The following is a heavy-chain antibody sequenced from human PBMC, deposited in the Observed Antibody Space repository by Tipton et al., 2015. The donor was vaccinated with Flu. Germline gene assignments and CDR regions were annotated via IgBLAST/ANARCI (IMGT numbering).Heavy chain of an antibody. D-gene: IGHD4-11*01. J-gene: IGHJ6*02. CDR1: GYSISSGYY. V-gene: IGHV4-38-2*01. CDR2: IYHSGNT. CDR3: ARGMRDSNPYYYYGMVV. Sequence: TLSLTCAVSGYSISSGYYWGWIRQPPGKGLEWIGSIYHSGNTYYNPSLTSRVTISVDTSKNQFSLNLSSVTAADTAVYYCARGMRDSNPYYYYGMVVWGPGTPVSVSS.